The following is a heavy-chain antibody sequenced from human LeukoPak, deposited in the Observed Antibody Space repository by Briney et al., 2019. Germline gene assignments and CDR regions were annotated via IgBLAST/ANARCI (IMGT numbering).Heavy chain of an antibody. J-gene: IGHJ4*02. Sequence: GASVKVSCKASGGTFNSYGISWVRQAPGQGLEWMGWISAYNGNTNYAQKLQGRVTMTTDTSTSTAYMELSSLRSEDTAVYYCARDRGYYDSSGYYDYWGQGTLVTVSS. CDR1: GGTFNSYG. CDR3: ARDRGYYDSSGYYDY. V-gene: IGHV1-18*01. D-gene: IGHD3-22*01. CDR2: ISAYNGNT.